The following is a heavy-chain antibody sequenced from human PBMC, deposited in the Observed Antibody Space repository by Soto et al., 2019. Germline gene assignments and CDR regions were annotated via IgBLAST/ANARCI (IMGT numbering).Heavy chain of an antibody. CDR3: ARGPNIIKTGDDAFDI. CDR1: GFTFSSYW. D-gene: IGHD3-10*01. J-gene: IGHJ3*02. V-gene: IGHV3-7*03. Sequence: GGSLRLSCAASGFTFSSYWMSWVRQAPGKGLEWVANIKQDGSEKYYVDSVKGRFTISRDNAKNSLYLQMNSLRAEDTAVYYCARGPNIIKTGDDAFDIWGQGTMVTVSS. CDR2: IKQDGSEK.